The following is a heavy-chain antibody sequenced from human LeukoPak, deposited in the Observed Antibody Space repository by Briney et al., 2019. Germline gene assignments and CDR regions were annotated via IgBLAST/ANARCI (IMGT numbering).Heavy chain of an antibody. D-gene: IGHD2-15*01. J-gene: IGHJ4*02. Sequence: GGSLRLSCAASGFTFDDYAMHWVRQAPGKGLEWVSGISWNSGSIGYADSVKGRFTISRDNAKNSLYLQMNSLRAEDTALYYCAKAHSPVVAATGSFDYWGQGTLVTVSS. CDR3: AKAHSPVVAATGSFDY. CDR2: ISWNSGSI. CDR1: GFTFDDYA. V-gene: IGHV3-9*01.